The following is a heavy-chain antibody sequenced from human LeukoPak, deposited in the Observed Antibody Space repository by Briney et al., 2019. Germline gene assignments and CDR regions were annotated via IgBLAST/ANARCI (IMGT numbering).Heavy chain of an antibody. V-gene: IGHV3-21*01. CDR3: ARDNDLLRYFDWPLDY. D-gene: IGHD3-9*01. CDR1: GFTFSGYT. CDR2: ISSSSSYI. J-gene: IGHJ4*02. Sequence: GGSLRLSCAASGFTFSGYTMTWVRQAPGKGLEWVSSISSSSSYIYYADSVKGRFTISRDNAKNSLYLQMNSLRAEDTAVYYCARDNDLLRYFDWPLDYWGQGTLVTVSS.